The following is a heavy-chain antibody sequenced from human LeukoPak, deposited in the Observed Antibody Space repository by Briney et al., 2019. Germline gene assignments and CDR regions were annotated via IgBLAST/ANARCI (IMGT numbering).Heavy chain of an antibody. V-gene: IGHV4-34*01. D-gene: IGHD1-26*01. CDR1: RASLSRSY. CDR2: VDHSGSP. Sequence: SETLSLTCAVYRASLSRSYWSWIRQPPGKGLEWVGEVDHSGSPNYNPSLKGRVAISVNTASNQLSLTLTSVTAADTGIYYCVTGPTREREFGSDFWGQGTLVTVSS. J-gene: IGHJ4*02. CDR3: VTGPTREREFGSDF.